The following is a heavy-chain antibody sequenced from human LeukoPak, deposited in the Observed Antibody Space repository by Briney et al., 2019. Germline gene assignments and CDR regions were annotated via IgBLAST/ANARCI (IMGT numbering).Heavy chain of an antibody. CDR3: AKGFNGDYRWDDAFDI. J-gene: IGHJ3*02. CDR1: GFTLSTSG. Sequence: GGSLRLSCAASGFTLSTSGMHWVRQAPGKGLEWVAIISDAGSNKYYADSVKGRFTISRDNSKNTLYLQMNSLRPEDTAVYYCAKGFNGDYRWDDAFDIWGQGTMVTVSS. CDR2: ISDAGSNK. D-gene: IGHD4-17*01. V-gene: IGHV3-30*18.